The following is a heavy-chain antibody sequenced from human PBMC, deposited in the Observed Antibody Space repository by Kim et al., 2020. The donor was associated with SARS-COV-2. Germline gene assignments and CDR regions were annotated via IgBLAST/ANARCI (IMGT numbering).Heavy chain of an antibody. J-gene: IGHJ4*02. V-gene: IGHV3-23*01. CDR1: GFTFSSYA. D-gene: IGHD2-21*01. Sequence: GGSLRLSCAASGFTFSSYAMSWVRQAPGKGLEWVSATSGSGGSTYYADSVKGRFTISRDNSKNTLYLQMNSLRAEDTAVYYCAKSDSPKTGGDYDYWGQGTLVTVSS. CDR3: AKSDSPKTGGDYDY. CDR2: TSGSGGST.